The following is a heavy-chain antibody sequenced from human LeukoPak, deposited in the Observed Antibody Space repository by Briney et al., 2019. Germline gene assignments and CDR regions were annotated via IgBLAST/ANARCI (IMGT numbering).Heavy chain of an antibody. CDR3: SRSGPGSCSGGSCYSNY. Sequence: ASVKVSCKASGYTFTSYGISWVRQAPGQGLEWMGWISAYNGNTNYAQKLQGRVTMTTDTSTNTAYMELRSLRSDDTAVYYCSRSGPGSCSGGSCYSNYWGQGTLVTVSS. CDR1: GYTFTSYG. D-gene: IGHD2-15*01. J-gene: IGHJ4*02. CDR2: ISAYNGNT. V-gene: IGHV1-18*01.